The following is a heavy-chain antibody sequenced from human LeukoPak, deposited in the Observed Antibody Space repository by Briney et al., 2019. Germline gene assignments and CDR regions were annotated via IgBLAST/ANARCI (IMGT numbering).Heavy chain of an antibody. J-gene: IGHJ4*02. Sequence: SETLSLTCAVSGGSVNSGAYSWGWIRQPPGKGLYWIGYIYHSGSTYYNPSLKSRVTISVDTSKNQFSLKLSSVTAADTAVYYCARISSSWFDYWGQGTLVTVSS. CDR2: IYHSGST. CDR1: GGSVNSGAYS. V-gene: IGHV4-30-2*01. CDR3: ARISSSWFDY. D-gene: IGHD6-13*01.